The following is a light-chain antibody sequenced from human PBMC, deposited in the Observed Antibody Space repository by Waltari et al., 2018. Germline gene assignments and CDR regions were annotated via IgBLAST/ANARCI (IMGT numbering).Light chain of an antibody. CDR2: DVS. V-gene: IGLV2-14*03. CDR1: HSDDGGYNN. CDR3: SSYISSSTLEL. Sequence: QSALTQPASVSGSPGKSITISRTGTHSDDGGYNNVSWYQQHPGKAPKLMMYDVSNRPSGVSNRFSGSKSGNTASLTISGLQAEDEADYYCSSYISSSTLELFGGGTSLTVL. J-gene: IGLJ2*01.